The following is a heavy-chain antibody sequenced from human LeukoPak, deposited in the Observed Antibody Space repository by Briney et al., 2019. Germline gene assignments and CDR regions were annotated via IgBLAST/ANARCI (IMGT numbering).Heavy chain of an antibody. Sequence: SQTLSLTCTVSGGSISSGGYYWSWIRQHPGKGLEWIGYIYYSGSTYYNPSLKSRVTISVDTSKNRFSLKLSSVTAADTAVYYCARVHESAFDYWGQGTLVTVSS. J-gene: IGHJ4*02. D-gene: IGHD3-3*01. V-gene: IGHV4-31*03. CDR1: GGSISSGGYY. CDR3: ARVHESAFDY. CDR2: IYYSGST.